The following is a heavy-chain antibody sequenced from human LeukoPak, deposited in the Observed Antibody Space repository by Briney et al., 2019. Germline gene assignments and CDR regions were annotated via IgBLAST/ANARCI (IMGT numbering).Heavy chain of an antibody. CDR2: IDHTGTT. D-gene: IGHD3-22*01. J-gene: IGHJ3*02. Sequence: SETLSLTCSVSDDSITIYYWTWIRQPPGKGLEWIGYIDHTGTTNYNPSLNSRVTISRDTSRNQFSLKLNSVTAADTAVYYCAKSNGYGLIDIWGQGTMVTVSS. CDR3: AKSNGYGLIDI. V-gene: IGHV4-59*12. CDR1: DDSITIYY.